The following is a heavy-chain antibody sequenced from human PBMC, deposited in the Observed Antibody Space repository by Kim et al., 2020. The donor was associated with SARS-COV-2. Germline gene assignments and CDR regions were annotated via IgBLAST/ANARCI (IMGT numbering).Heavy chain of an antibody. J-gene: IGHJ5*02. Sequence: GGSLRLSCAASGFTFDDYAMHWVRQAPGKGLEWVSGISWNSGSIGYADSVKGRFTISRDNAKNSLYLQMNSLRAEDTALYYCAKDSKRWGIAAAGGIDPWGQGTLVTVSS. CDR2: ISWNSGSI. V-gene: IGHV3-9*01. D-gene: IGHD6-13*01. CDR3: AKDSKRWGIAAAGGIDP. CDR1: GFTFDDYA.